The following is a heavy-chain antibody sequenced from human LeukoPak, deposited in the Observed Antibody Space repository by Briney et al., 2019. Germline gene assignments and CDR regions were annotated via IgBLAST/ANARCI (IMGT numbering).Heavy chain of an antibody. J-gene: IGHJ3*02. CDR1: GFSVSSNH. Sequence: GGSLRLSCAASGFSVSSNHMSWVRQAPGKGLEWVSAIDSGGSTYYADSVKGRFTISRDNSKNTLYLQMNNLRAEDTAVYYCARDVAGHAFDIWGQGTMVTVSS. D-gene: IGHD6-19*01. V-gene: IGHV3-66*01. CDR3: ARDVAGHAFDI. CDR2: IDSGGST.